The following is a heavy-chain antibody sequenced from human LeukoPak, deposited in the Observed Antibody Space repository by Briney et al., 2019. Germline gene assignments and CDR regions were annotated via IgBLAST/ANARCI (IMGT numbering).Heavy chain of an antibody. Sequence: SVKVSCKASGGTFSSYATSWVRQAPGQGLEWMGRIIPILGIANYAQKFQGRVTITADKSTSTAYMELSSLRSEDTAVYYCARIYGGDAFDIWGQGTMVTVSS. J-gene: IGHJ3*02. V-gene: IGHV1-69*04. CDR2: IIPILGIA. CDR3: ARIYGGDAFDI. CDR1: GGTFSSYA. D-gene: IGHD4-23*01.